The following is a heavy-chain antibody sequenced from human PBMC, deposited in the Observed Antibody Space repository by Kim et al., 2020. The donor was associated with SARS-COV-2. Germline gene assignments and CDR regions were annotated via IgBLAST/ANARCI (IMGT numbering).Heavy chain of an antibody. V-gene: IGHV3-64*01. J-gene: IGHJ4*02. CDR1: GFTFSSYA. CDR3: ARAYYDIPDY. Sequence: GGSLRLSCAASGFTFSSYAMHWVRQAPGKGLEYVSAISSNGGSTYYANSVKGRFTISRDNSKNTLYLQMGSLRAEDMAVYYCARAYYDIPDYWGQGTLVTVSS. D-gene: IGHD3-9*01. CDR2: ISSNGGST.